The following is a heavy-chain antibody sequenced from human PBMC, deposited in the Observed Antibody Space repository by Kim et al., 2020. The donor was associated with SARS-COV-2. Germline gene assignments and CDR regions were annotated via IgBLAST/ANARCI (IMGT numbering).Heavy chain of an antibody. CDR3: ARLDSSSWYSWFDP. V-gene: IGHV4-39*01. Sequence: NPSLKSRVTISVDTSKNQFSLKRSSVTAADTAVYYCARLDSSSWYSWFDPWGQGTLVTVSS. J-gene: IGHJ5*02. D-gene: IGHD6-13*01.